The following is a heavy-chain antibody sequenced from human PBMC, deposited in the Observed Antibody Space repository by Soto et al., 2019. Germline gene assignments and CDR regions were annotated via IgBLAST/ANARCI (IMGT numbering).Heavy chain of an antibody. CDR2: ISSSGSTI. CDR3: ARYYDSSGYYGTYGMDV. CDR1: GFTFSSYE. Sequence: GGSLRLSCAASGFTFSSYEMNWVRQAPGQGLEWVSYISSSGSTIYYADSVKGRFTISRDNAKNSLYLQMNSLGAEDTAVYYCARYYDSSGYYGTYGMDVWGQGTTVTVSS. D-gene: IGHD3-22*01. J-gene: IGHJ6*02. V-gene: IGHV3-48*03.